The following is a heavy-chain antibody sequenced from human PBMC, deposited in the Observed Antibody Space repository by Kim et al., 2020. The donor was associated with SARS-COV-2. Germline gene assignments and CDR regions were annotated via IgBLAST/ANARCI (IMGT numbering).Heavy chain of an antibody. Sequence: YSPSFQGQVTISADKSISTAYLQWSSLKASDTAMYYCARWGADYIDAFDIWGQGTMVTVSS. J-gene: IGHJ3*02. V-gene: IGHV5-51*01. CDR3: ARWGADYIDAFDI. D-gene: IGHD4-4*01.